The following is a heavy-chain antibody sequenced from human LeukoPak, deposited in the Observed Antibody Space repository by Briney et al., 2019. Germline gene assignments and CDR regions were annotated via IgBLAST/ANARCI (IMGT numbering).Heavy chain of an antibody. Sequence: SETLSLTCTVSGGSISSYYWSWIRQPAGKGLEWIGRIYTSGSTNYNASLKSRVSMSVDTSKNQFSLKLSSVTAADTAVFYCARENSGSYREFAYWGEGALFTVS. J-gene: IGHJ4*02. CDR2: IYTSGST. D-gene: IGHD1-26*01. V-gene: IGHV4-4*07. CDR1: GGSISSYY. CDR3: ARENSGSYREFAY.